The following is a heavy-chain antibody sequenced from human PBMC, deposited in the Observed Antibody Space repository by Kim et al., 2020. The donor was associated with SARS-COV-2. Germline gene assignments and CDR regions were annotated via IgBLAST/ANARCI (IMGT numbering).Heavy chain of an antibody. D-gene: IGHD2-2*01. CDR1: GGSISNYY. V-gene: IGHV4-59*12. J-gene: IGHJ4*02. CDR2: IYYSGST. CDR3: VSAPNQYFFDY. Sequence: SETLSLTCTVSGGSISNYYWSWIRQPPRKELEWIGHIYYSGSTNYNPSLKSRVSMSLDRSKNQFSLKVTSVTAADTAVYHCVSAPNQYFFDYWGQGALVTVSS.